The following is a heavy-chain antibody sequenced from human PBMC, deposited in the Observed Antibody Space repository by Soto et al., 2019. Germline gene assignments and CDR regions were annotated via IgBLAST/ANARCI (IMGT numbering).Heavy chain of an antibody. CDR1: GGSISSYY. J-gene: IGHJ6*02. CDR2: IYYSGST. V-gene: IGHV4-59*01. Sequence: SETLSLTCTVSGGSISSYYWSWIRQPPGKGLEWIGYIYYSGSTNYNPSLKSRVTISVDTSKNQFSLKLSSVTAADTAVYYCARERAYYDTFDIWGQGTTVTVS. CDR3: ARERAYYDTFDI. D-gene: IGHD3-9*01.